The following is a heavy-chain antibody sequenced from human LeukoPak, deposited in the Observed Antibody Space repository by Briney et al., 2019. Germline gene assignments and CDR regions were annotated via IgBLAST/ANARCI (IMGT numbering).Heavy chain of an antibody. J-gene: IGHJ4*02. V-gene: IGHV4-39*01. CDR2: IYYSGST. Sequence: KPSETLSLTCTVSGGSISSSYSWGWIRQPPGKGLEWIGSIYYSGSTYYNPSLKSRVTISVDTSKNQFSLKLSSVTAADTAVYYCAPYSYYYDSSGYFWGQGTLVTVSS. CDR3: APYSYYYDSSGYF. D-gene: IGHD3-22*01. CDR1: GGSISSSYS.